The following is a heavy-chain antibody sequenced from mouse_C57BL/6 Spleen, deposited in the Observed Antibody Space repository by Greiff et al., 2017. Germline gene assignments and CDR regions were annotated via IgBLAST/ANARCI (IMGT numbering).Heavy chain of an antibody. CDR3: ARPNSGAMDY. Sequence: VKLMESGPELVKPGASVKISCKASGYAFSSSWMNWVKQRPGKGLEWIGRIYPGDGDTNYNGKFKGKATLTADKSSSTAYMQLSSLTSEDSAVYFCARPNSGAMDYWGQGTSVTVSS. D-gene: IGHD3-1*01. CDR1: GYAFSSSW. J-gene: IGHJ4*01. CDR2: IYPGDGDT. V-gene: IGHV1-82*01.